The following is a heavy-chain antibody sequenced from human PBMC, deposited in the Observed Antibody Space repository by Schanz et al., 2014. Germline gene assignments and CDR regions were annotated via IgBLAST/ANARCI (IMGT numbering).Heavy chain of an antibody. CDR2: INPSGGSS. CDR1: GYTFTSYS. V-gene: IGHV1-46*03. D-gene: IGHD6-13*01. J-gene: IGHJ4*02. Sequence: QVQLVQSGAEVKKPGASVKVSCKASGYTFTSYSMHWVRQAPGQGLEWMGMINPSGGSSTYAQKFQGRVTMTRDTSTSTVYMELSSLRSEDTAVYYCARDRVDAAGGGNYWGQGALVTVSS. CDR3: ARDRVDAAGGGNY.